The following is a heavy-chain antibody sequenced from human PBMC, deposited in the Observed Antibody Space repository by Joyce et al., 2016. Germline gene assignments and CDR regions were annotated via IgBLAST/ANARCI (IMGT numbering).Heavy chain of an antibody. CDR3: AKDINSGYYAIGYFDH. V-gene: IGHV3-23*01. CDR2: ISGSCGTT. J-gene: IGHJ4*02. Sequence: EVQLLESGGGLVQPGGSLRLSCAASGFTFSQFAMNWVRQTPGKGLEWVSTISGSCGTTYSADSVTGRFTISRDNSKNTLSLQMNNLGAGDTATYYCAKDINSGYYAIGYFDHWGQGTLVTVSS. CDR1: GFTFSQFA. D-gene: IGHD5-12*01.